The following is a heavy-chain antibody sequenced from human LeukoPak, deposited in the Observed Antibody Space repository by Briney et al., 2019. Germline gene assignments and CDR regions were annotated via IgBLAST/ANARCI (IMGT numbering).Heavy chain of an antibody. CDR3: ARGGYGEYYYDSSGYYLFDY. D-gene: IGHD3-22*01. J-gene: IGHJ4*02. Sequence: KPSETLSLTRTVSLGAASAGRYYWSWIRQPPGKGLEWIGYIYYSGSTNYKPSLKSRVTISVDTSKNQFSLKLSSVTAADTAVYYCARGGYGEYYYDSSGYYLFDYWGQGTLVTVSS. CDR2: IYYSGST. CDR1: LGAASAGRYY. V-gene: IGHV4-61*01.